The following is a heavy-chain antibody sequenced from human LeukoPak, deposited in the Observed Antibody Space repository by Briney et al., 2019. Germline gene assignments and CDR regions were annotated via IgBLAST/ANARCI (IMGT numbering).Heavy chain of an antibody. D-gene: IGHD6-19*01. V-gene: IGHV3-7*01. CDR1: GSTYRNYW. J-gene: IGHJ4*02. CDR2: IKQDGSEK. CDR3: ASVRIAVTSSYPFVY. Sequence: GGSLRLSCPASGSTYRNYWMSWVRQAPGKGREWVANIKQDGSEKYYVDSVRGRFTISRDNAKNSLYLQTNSLRAEDTAVYYCASVRIAVTSSYPFVYWGQGTLVTV.